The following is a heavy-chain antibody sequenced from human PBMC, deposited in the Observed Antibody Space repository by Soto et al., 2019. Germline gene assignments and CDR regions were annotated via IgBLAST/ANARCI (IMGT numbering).Heavy chain of an antibody. CDR3: ARIKQIAARRRAPFDY. CDR1: GGSFSGYY. Sequence: QVQLQQWGAGLLKPSETLSLTCAVYGGSFSGYYWSWIRQPPGKGLEWIGEIHHSGSTNYNPSLTSRVTISVDTYKNQFSLKLSSVTAADTAVYYCARIKQIAARRRAPFDYWGQGTLVTVSS. V-gene: IGHV4-34*01. D-gene: IGHD6-6*01. CDR2: IHHSGST. J-gene: IGHJ4*02.